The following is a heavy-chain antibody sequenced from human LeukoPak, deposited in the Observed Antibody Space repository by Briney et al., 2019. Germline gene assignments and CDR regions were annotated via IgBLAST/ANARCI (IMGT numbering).Heavy chain of an antibody. V-gene: IGHV3-43*02. D-gene: IGHD2-2*01. J-gene: IGHJ5*02. Sequence: GRSRRPARALDGFTVDNYSTDWDRHLPKEWLEWVSPTIGDGGSTYYGDSGKGRFSTCRDNTKNSLYLEMNSLRNEHSALYHCAKDVARPCASTSCYPESWGEGTLVTVSS. CDR3: AKDVARPCASTSCYPES. CDR2: TIGDGGST. CDR1: GFTVDNYS.